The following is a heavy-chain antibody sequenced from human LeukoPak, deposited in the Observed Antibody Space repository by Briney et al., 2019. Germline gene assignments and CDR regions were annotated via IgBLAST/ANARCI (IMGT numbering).Heavy chain of an antibody. CDR3: ARLSLIVGGIDY. V-gene: IGHV4-39*01. D-gene: IGHD1-26*01. J-gene: IGHJ4*02. Sequence: SETLSLTCAVYGGSFSGYYWGWIRQPPGKGLEWIGSVYYSGSTYYNLSLKSRLTISVDTSKNQFSLKLSSVTAADTAVYYCARLSLIVGGIDYWGQGTLVTVSS. CDR2: VYYSGST. CDR1: GGSFSGYY.